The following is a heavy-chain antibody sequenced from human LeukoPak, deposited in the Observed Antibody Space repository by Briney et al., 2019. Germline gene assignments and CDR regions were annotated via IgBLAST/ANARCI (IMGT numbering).Heavy chain of an antibody. CDR3: ARDLLIGSGWYGIDY. J-gene: IGHJ4*02. CDR2: IYHSGST. D-gene: IGHD6-19*01. V-gene: IGHV4-4*02. Sequence: SETLSLTCAVPGGSISSSNWWSWVRQPPGKGLEWIGEIYHSGSTNYNPSLKSRVTISVDKSKNQFSLKLSSVTAADTAVYYCARDLLIGSGWYGIDYWGQGTLVTVSS. CDR1: GGSISSSNW.